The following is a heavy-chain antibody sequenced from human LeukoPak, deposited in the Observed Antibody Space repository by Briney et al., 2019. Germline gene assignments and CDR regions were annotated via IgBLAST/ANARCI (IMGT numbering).Heavy chain of an antibody. D-gene: IGHD5-18*01. J-gene: IGHJ4*02. CDR3: ARGDGQLWFQF. CDR2: IYYSGST. CDR1: GGSINSNY. Sequence: SETLSLTCTVSGGSINSNYWSWIRQPPGKRPEWIGYIYYSGSTYYNPSLKSRVTISVDTSKNRFSLRLSSVTAADTAVYYCARGDGQLWFQFWGQGTLVTVSS. V-gene: IGHV4-59*01.